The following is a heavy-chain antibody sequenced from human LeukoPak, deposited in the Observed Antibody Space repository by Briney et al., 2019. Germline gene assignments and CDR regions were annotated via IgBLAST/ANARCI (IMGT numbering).Heavy chain of an antibody. Sequence: SETLSLTCTVSGGSISGYYWGWLRQRPGEGLGWIGFISETGSTDYNPPLESRITMSVGTSNNQFSLRLRSVTAADTAVYYCARHRRKYTREYHFDSWGQGTLVTVSS. V-gene: IGHV4-59*06. CDR2: ISETGST. CDR3: ARHRRKYTREYHFDS. D-gene: IGHD6-6*01. J-gene: IGHJ4*02. CDR1: GGSISGYY.